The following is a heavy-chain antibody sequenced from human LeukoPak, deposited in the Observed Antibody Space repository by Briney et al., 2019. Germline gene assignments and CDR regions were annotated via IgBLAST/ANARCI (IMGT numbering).Heavy chain of an antibody. Sequence: GGSLRLSCAPSGFTFRRYAMGWGRQAPGKGVEWVSAISGGGGSTYYADSVKGRFTISSDHPKNTLYLQMNSLRAEDTAVYYSAQWLRYHDYWGQGTLVTVSS. D-gene: IGHD2-2*01. CDR3: AQWLRYHDY. CDR2: ISGGGGST. J-gene: IGHJ4*02. V-gene: IGHV3-23*01. CDR1: GFTFRRYA.